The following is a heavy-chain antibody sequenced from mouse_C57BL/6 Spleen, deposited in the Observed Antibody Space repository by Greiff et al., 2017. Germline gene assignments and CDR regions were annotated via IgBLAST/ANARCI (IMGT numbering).Heavy chain of an antibody. V-gene: IGHV1-80*01. CDR2: IYPGDGDT. CDR3: AREVFITTVVAYYYAMDY. D-gene: IGHD1-1*01. J-gene: IGHJ4*01. Sequence: VQLQQSGASVKISCKASGYAFSSYWMNWVKQRPGKGLEWIGQIYPGDGDTNYNGKFKGKATLTADKSSSTAYMQLSSLTSEDSAVYFCAREVFITTVVAYYYAMDYWGQGTSVTVSS. CDR1: GYAFSSYW.